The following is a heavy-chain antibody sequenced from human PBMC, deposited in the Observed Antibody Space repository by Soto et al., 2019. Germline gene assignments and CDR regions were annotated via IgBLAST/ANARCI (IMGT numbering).Heavy chain of an antibody. CDR2: VDPEDGET. Sequence: ASVKVSCKVSGYTLTELSMHWVRQAPGKGLAWMGGVDPEDGETIYAQKFQCRVTMTEDTSTDTAYMELSSLRSDDTAVYYCATDNVGANYFDYWRQGPLVTVSS. V-gene: IGHV1-24*01. J-gene: IGHJ4*02. CDR1: GYTLTELS. CDR3: ATDNVGANYFDY. D-gene: IGHD1-26*01.